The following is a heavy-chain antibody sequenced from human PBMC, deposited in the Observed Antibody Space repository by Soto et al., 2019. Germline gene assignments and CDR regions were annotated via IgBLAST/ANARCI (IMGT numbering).Heavy chain of an antibody. CDR2: IKDGGRT. Sequence: QVQLQQWGAGLLKPSETLSLNCAVNGGSLSGYYWSWIRQPPGKGLEWIGEIKDGGRTNYSPSLTFRATISFAPATNPFSLRLYSVTAADTGVYYCARGQEGVVATHWYQGTLVTVSS. D-gene: IGHD5-12*01. CDR3: ARGQEGVVATH. V-gene: IGHV4-34*01. CDR1: GGSLSGYY. J-gene: IGHJ4*02.